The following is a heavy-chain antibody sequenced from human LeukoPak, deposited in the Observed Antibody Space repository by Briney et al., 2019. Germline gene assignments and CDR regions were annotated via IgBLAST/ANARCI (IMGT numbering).Heavy chain of an antibody. J-gene: IGHJ4*02. CDR2: IYYSGST. CDR1: GGSISSSSYY. Sequence: PSETLSLTCTVSGGSISSSSYYWSWIRQPPGKGLEWIGYIYYSGSTNYNPSLKSRVTISVDTSKNQFSLKLSSVTAADTAVYYCARVGYYYDSSGYFDYWGQGTLVTVSS. V-gene: IGHV4-61*01. CDR3: ARVGYYYDSSGYFDY. D-gene: IGHD3-22*01.